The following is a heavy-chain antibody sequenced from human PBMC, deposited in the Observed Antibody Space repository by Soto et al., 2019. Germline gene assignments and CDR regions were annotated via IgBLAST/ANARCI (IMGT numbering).Heavy chain of an antibody. CDR1: GFLFNTYA. J-gene: IGHJ6*02. D-gene: IGHD3-3*01. CDR2: ISYDGTNK. V-gene: IGHV3-30-3*01. CDR3: ARPGSGYDVLSGQYFYYYHTIDV. Sequence: QVQLVDSGGGVVQPGRSLRLSCAASGFLFNTYAMHWVRQAPGKGLEWVAVISYDGTNKYYADSVKGRFTISRDNSKNTLYLQRNSLTTEDTAVYYCARPGSGYDVLSGQYFYYYHTIDVWGQGTTVTVSS.